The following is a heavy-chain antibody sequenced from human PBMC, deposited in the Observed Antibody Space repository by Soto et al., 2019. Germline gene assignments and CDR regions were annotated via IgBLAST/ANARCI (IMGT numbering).Heavy chain of an antibody. V-gene: IGHV3-7*02. J-gene: IGHJ4*02. CDR3: ASPQQWLGQRGDFDY. CDR2: IRHDGSDK. Sequence: EVQLVESGGGLVQPGGSLRLSCAASGFTFSSYWMSWVRQAPGKGLEWVANIRHDGSDKYYVDSVKGRFTISRDNSKNSLYMQMNSLRDEDTAIYYCASPQQWLGQRGDFDYWGQGTLVPVSS. D-gene: IGHD6-19*01. CDR1: GFTFSSYW.